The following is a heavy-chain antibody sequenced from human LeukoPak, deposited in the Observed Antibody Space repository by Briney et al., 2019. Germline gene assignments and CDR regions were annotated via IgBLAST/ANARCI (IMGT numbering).Heavy chain of an antibody. CDR2: IFHSGST. CDR3: ARVGYYPDYYMDV. Sequence: PSETLSLTCTVSGYSISSGYYWGWIRQPPGKGLEWIGTIFHSGSTYSNPSLKSRVTISVDTSKNQFSLNLSSVTAAGTAVYYCARVGYYPDYYMDVWGKGTTVTVSS. V-gene: IGHV4-38-2*02. J-gene: IGHJ6*03. CDR1: GYSISSGYY. D-gene: IGHD2-21*01.